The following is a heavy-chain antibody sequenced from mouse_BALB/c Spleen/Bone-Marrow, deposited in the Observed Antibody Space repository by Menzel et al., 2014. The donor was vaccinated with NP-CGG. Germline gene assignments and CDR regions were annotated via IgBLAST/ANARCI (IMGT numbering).Heavy chain of an antibody. CDR2: IDPANGNT. D-gene: IGHD1-1*01. Sequence: VQLQQPGAELVKPGASVKLSCTASGSNIKDTYMHWVKQRPEQGLEWIGRIDPANGNTKYDPKFQGKATITADTSSNTAYLQLSSXXXXDTXXXXXXXYXYGSSLXAYWGQGTLVTVSA. J-gene: IGHJ3*01. CDR1: GSNIKDTY. CDR3: XXYXYGSSLXAY. V-gene: IGHV14-3*02.